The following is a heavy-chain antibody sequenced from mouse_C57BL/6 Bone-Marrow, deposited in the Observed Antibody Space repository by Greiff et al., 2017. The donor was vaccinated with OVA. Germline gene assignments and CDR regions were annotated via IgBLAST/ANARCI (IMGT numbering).Heavy chain of an antibody. D-gene: IGHD2-4*01. CDR2: IYPGNSDT. CDR3: TRYYDSAWFAY. V-gene: IGHV1-5*01. CDR1: GYTFTSYW. J-gene: IGHJ3*01. Sequence: EVQLQQSGTVLARPGASVKLSCKTSGYTFTSYWMHWVKQRPGQGLEWIGAIYPGNSDTSYKQKFKGKAKLTAVTSASTAYMELSSLTNEDSAVYYCTRYYDSAWFAYWGQGTLVTVSA.